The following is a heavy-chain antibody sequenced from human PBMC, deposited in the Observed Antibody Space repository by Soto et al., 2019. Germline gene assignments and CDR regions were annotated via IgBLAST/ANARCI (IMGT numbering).Heavy chain of an antibody. CDR2: IIPIFGTA. D-gene: IGHD3-3*01. V-gene: IGHV1-69*13. CDR1: GGTFSTYA. CDR3: ASEIFGVIMCGGRDAFDI. Sequence: SVKVSCRASGGTFSTYAISGVRQAPGQGLEWMGGIIPIFGTAKYAQKFQGRVTITADESTSTAYMELSSLRSEDTAVYYCASEIFGVIMCGGRDAFDISGGGTMVTVSS. J-gene: IGHJ3*02.